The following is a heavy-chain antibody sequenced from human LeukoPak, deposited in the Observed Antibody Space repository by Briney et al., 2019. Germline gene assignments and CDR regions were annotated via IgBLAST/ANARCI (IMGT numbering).Heavy chain of an antibody. CDR2: IYYSGST. CDR3: ARGGITMVRGVIIPTYGMDV. CDR1: GGSISSYY. Sequence: SETLSLTCTVSGGSISSYYWSWIRQPPGKGLEWIGYIYYSGSTNYNPSLKSRVTISVDTSKNQFSLKLSSVTAADTAVYYCARGGITMVRGVIIPTYGMDVWGQGTTVTVSS. J-gene: IGHJ6*02. D-gene: IGHD3-10*01. V-gene: IGHV4-59*01.